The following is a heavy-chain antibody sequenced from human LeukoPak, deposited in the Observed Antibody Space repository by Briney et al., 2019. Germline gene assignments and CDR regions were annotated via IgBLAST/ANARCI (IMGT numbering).Heavy chain of an antibody. D-gene: IGHD1-26*01. CDR3: AKEWELVTYYFYYYMDV. V-gene: IGHV3-30*02. CDR1: GFTFNNYG. Sequence: GGSLRLSCAASGFTFNNYGMHWVRQAPGKGLGWVAFIRYDGSNEYYADSVRGRFTISRDNSKDTLYLQMNSLRAEDTAVYYCAKEWELVTYYFYYYMDVWGKGTTVTVSS. CDR2: IRYDGSNE. J-gene: IGHJ6*03.